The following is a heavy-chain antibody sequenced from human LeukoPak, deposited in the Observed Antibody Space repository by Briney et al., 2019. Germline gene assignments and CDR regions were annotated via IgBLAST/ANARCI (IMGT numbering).Heavy chain of an antibody. D-gene: IGHD3-10*02. CDR2: IYYSGST. CDR3: ARRRTMFGYFAGEFDY. Sequence: SETLSLTCAVSGYSISSGYYWGWIRQPPGKGLEWIGSIYYSGSTNNNPSLKSRVTISVDTSKNQFSLKLSSVTAADTAVYYCARRRTMFGYFAGEFDYWGQGILVTVSS. CDR1: GYSISSGYY. V-gene: IGHV4-38-2*01. J-gene: IGHJ4*02.